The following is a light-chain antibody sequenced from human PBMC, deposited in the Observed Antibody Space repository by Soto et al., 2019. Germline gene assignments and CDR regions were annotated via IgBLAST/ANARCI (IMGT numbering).Light chain of an antibody. CDR3: QQSNNWPLT. J-gene: IGKJ1*01. Sequence: IVRTRAQAGLCVDLGGSGTISCRASQTVSSYLAWYQQKPGQAPRLLVYGASTRASGIPARFSGSGSGTEFTLTISSLQSEDLAAYYSQQSNNWPLTSGQGTKVDIK. CDR1: QTVSSY. CDR2: GAS. V-gene: IGKV3-15*01.